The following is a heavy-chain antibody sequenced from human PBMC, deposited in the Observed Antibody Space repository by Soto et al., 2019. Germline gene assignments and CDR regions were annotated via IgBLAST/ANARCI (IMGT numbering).Heavy chain of an antibody. V-gene: IGHV1-8*02. CDR3: GRGPSPRAPAGGTPYYYAMDV. J-gene: IGHJ6*02. Sequence: QVQLVQSGAEAKQSGASVKVSCKASGYDFTAYDINWVRQASGQGLEWMGWMNPINGATGTARRFQGRASMTRNTATGTAYLELTSLRSDDTAVYYCGRGPSPRAPAGGTPYYYAMDVWGQGTTVTVSS. CDR2: MNPINGAT. D-gene: IGHD6-13*01. CDR1: GYDFTAYD.